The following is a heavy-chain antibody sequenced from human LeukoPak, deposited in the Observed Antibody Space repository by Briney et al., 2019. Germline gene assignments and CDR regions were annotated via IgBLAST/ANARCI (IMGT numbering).Heavy chain of an antibody. Sequence: ASVKVSCKASGYTFTTYKMHWVRQAPGQGLEWVGIINPSDGKTRNAQKLQGRVTMTRDTSTSTVYMELSSLRSEDMAVYYCGKDGGSFSADYWGQGTLVTVSS. CDR3: GKDGGSFSADY. CDR2: INPSDGKT. V-gene: IGHV1-46*01. D-gene: IGHD3-10*01. CDR1: GYTFTTYK. J-gene: IGHJ4*02.